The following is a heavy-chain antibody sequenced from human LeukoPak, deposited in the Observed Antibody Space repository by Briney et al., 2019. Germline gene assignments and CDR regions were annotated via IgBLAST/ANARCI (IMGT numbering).Heavy chain of an antibody. J-gene: IGHJ1*01. CDR2: ISGNGGNT. CDR3: TGSYYYEYFQH. Sequence: GGSLRLSCAASGLTFSSYALNWLRQAPGKGLEWVSVISGNGGNTYYADSVGGRFNTSRDNSKSTLHLQMNSLRAEDTALYYCTGSYYYEYFQHWGQGTLVTVSS. CDR1: GLTFSSYA. V-gene: IGHV3-23*01. D-gene: IGHD3-22*01.